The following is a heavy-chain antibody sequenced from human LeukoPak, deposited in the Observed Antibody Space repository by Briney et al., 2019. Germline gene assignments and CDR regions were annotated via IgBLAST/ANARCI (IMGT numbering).Heavy chain of an antibody. J-gene: IGHJ4*02. CDR2: ISGSGGST. Sequence: LPGGSLRLSCAASGFTFSSYAMSWVRQAPGKGLEWVSAISGSGGSTYYADSVKGRFTISRDNSKNTLYLQMNSLRAEDTAVYYCAKDYGLLWFEELYGYFDYWGQGTLVTVSS. CDR1: GFTFSSYA. V-gene: IGHV3-23*01. D-gene: IGHD3-10*01. CDR3: AKDYGLLWFEELYGYFDY.